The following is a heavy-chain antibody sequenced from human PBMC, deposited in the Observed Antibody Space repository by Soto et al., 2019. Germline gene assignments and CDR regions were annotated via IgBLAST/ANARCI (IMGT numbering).Heavy chain of an antibody. CDR2: IIPIFGTA. CDR1: GGTFSSYA. CDR3: ARLSGDYGWYYYYGMDV. Sequence: QVQLVQSGAEVKKPGSSVNVSCKASGGTFSSYAISWVRQAPGQGLEWMGGIIPIFGTANYAQKFQGRVTITADESTSTAYMELSSLRSEDTAVYYCARLSGDYGWYYYYGMDVWGQGTTVTVSS. V-gene: IGHV1-69*12. J-gene: IGHJ6*02. D-gene: IGHD4-17*01.